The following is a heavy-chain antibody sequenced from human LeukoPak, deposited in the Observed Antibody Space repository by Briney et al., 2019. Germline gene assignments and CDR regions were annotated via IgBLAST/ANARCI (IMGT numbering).Heavy chain of an antibody. J-gene: IGHJ3*02. V-gene: IGHV1-69*05. D-gene: IGHD6-6*01. Sequence: ASVKVSCKASGGTFSSYAISWVRQAPGQGLEWMGGIIPIFGTANYAQKFQGRVTITTDESTSIAYMELSSLRSEDTAVYYCARDLGSALGEHSSSEDRAFDIWGQGTMVTVSS. CDR1: GGTFSSYA. CDR2: IIPIFGTA. CDR3: ARDLGSALGEHSSSEDRAFDI.